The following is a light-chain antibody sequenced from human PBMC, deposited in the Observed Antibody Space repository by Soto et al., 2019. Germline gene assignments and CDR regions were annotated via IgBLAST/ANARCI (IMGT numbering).Light chain of an antibody. V-gene: IGKV3-11*01. J-gene: IGKJ4*01. CDR1: QSVSSY. Sequence: IALTQSRATLSLSPGERATHSCRAIQSVSSYLALYQQKPGQAPRLLIYEASNRATGIPARFSGSGSGTDFTLTISSLEPEDFAVYYCQQRSNWPLTFGGGTKVDNK. CDR2: EAS. CDR3: QQRSNWPLT.